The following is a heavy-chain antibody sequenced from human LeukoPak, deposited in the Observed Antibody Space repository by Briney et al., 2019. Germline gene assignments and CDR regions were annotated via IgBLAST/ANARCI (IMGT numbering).Heavy chain of an antibody. V-gene: IGHV3-53*01. CDR3: AKIAAAYFDY. CDR2: IYSGGSK. Sequence: GGSLRLSCVASGFSVSSNYMIWVRQTPGKGLEWVSVIYSGGSKYYADSVKGRFTISRDNSKSTLYLQMSSLRVEDTAMYFCAKIAAAYFDYWGQGTLVTVSS. CDR1: GFSVSSNY. J-gene: IGHJ4*02. D-gene: IGHD6-13*01.